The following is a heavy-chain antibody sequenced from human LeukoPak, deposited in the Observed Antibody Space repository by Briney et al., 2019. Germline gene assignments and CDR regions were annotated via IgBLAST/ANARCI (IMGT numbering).Heavy chain of an antibody. Sequence: SETLSLTCAVSGVSISSGGYSWTWIRQPPGKGLEWIGEINHSGSTNYNPSLKSRVAISVDTSKNEFSLKLRSVTAADTAVYYCARAPAAAGTIDYWGQGTLVTVSS. D-gene: IGHD6-13*01. CDR2: INHSGST. J-gene: IGHJ4*02. CDR3: ARAPAAAGTIDY. V-gene: IGHV4-34*01. CDR1: GVSISSGGYS.